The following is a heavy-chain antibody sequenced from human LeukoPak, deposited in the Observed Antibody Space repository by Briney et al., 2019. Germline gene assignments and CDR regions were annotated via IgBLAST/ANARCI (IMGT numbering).Heavy chain of an antibody. Sequence: GALVKVSCKASGYTFTSYGISWVRQAPGQGLEWMGWISAYNGNTNYAQKLQGRVTMTTDTSTSTAYMELSRLRSDDTAVYYCARRGGFEWELLYFDYWGQGTLVTVSS. D-gene: IGHD1-26*01. CDR2: ISAYNGNT. CDR3: ARRGGFEWELLYFDY. J-gene: IGHJ4*02. CDR1: GYTFTSYG. V-gene: IGHV1-18*01.